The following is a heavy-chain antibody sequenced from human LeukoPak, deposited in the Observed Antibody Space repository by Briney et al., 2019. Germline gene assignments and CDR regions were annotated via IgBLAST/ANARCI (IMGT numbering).Heavy chain of an antibody. D-gene: IGHD1-20*01. J-gene: IGHJ4*02. CDR3: ARLELYNWNDDPYFDY. Sequence: PSETLSLTCAVYGGSFSGYYWSWIRQPPGKGLEWIGEINHSGSTNYNPSLKSRVTISVDTSKNQFSLKLSSVTAADTAVYYCARLELYNWNDDPYFDYWGQGTLVTVSS. V-gene: IGHV4-34*01. CDR2: INHSGST. CDR1: GGSFSGYY.